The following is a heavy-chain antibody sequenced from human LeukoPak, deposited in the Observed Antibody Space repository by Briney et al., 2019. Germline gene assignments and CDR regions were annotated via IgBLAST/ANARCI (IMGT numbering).Heavy chain of an antibody. J-gene: IGHJ4*02. CDR3: ATSPYSNGRGMFYLDY. CDR2: ISGPGINT. V-gene: IGHV3-23*01. D-gene: IGHD6-19*01. Sequence: GSLRLSCKVYGLTFSNYAVTWVRQVPGKGLEWVSTISGPGINTYYADSVKGRFTISRDNSENTLYLQMSSLRVEDTAVYYCATSPYSNGRGMFYLDYWGQGTLVTVSS. CDR1: GLTFSNYA.